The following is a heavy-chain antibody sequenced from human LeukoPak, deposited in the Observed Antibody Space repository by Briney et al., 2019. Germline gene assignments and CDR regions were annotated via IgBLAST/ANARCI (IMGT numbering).Heavy chain of an antibody. CDR2: IIPIFGTA. V-gene: IGHV1-69*13. CDR3: AREPVPNSSGYDY. Sequence: ASVKVSCKTSGYTFSNFGINWVRQAPGQGLEWMGGIIPIFGTANYAQKFQGRVTITADESTSTAYMELSSLRSEDTAVYYCAREPVPNSSGYDYWGQGTLVTVSS. J-gene: IGHJ4*02. CDR1: GYTFSNFG. D-gene: IGHD3-22*01.